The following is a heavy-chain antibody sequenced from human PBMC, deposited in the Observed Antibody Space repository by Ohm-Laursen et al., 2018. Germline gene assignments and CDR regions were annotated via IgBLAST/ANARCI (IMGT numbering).Heavy chain of an antibody. D-gene: IGHD2-15*01. Sequence: SVKVSCKASGGTFSSYAISWVRQAPGQGLEWMGGIIPIFGTANYAQKFQGRVTITADESTSTAYMELSSLRSDDTAVYYCARAPYSRSVLGMNVWGQGTTVTVSS. CDR2: IIPIFGTA. CDR1: GGTFSSYA. J-gene: IGHJ6*02. CDR3: ARAPYSRSVLGMNV. V-gene: IGHV1-69*13.